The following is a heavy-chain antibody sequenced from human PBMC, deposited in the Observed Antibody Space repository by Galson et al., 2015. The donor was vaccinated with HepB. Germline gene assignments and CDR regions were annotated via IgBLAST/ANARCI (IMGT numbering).Heavy chain of an antibody. Sequence: SVKVSCKASGSTFTSYGISWVRQAPGQGLEWMGWISAYNGNTNYAQKLQGRVTMTTDTSTSTAYMELRSPRSDDTAVYYCAVTYYYDSSGYYEGPNWFDPWGQGTLVTVSS. CDR2: ISAYNGNT. CDR3: AVTYYYDSSGYYEGPNWFDP. V-gene: IGHV1-18*04. CDR1: GSTFTSYG. D-gene: IGHD3-22*01. J-gene: IGHJ5*02.